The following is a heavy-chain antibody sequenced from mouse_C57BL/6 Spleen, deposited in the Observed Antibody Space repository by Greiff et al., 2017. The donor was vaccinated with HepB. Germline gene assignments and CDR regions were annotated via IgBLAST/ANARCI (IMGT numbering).Heavy chain of an antibody. CDR2: ISDGGSYT. CDR3: AREGAGSWFAY. J-gene: IGHJ3*01. D-gene: IGHD4-1*01. Sequence: DVKLVESGGGLVKPGGSLKLSCAASGFTFSSYAMSWVRQTPEKRLEWVATISDGGSYTYYPDNVKGRFTISRDNAKNNLYLQMSHLKSEDTAMYYCAREGAGSWFAYWGQGTLVTVSA. CDR1: GFTFSSYA. V-gene: IGHV5-4*01.